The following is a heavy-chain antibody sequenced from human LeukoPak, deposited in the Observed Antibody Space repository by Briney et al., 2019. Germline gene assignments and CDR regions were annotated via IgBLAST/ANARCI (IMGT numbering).Heavy chain of an antibody. J-gene: IGHJ5*02. CDR3: ARGRYILTGYHRNWLDP. V-gene: IGHV1-8*02. D-gene: IGHD3-9*01. CDR1: AATFSSYA. Sequence: ASVKVSCKASAATFSSYAISWVRQAPGQGLEWMGWMNPNSGNTGYAQKFQGRVTMTRNTSISTAYMELSSLRSEDTAVYYCARGRYILTGYHRNWLDPWGQGTLVTVSS. CDR2: MNPNSGNT.